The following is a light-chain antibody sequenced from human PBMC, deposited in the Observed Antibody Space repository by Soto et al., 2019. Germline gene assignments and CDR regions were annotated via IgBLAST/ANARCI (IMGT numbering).Light chain of an antibody. J-gene: IGKJ5*01. CDR2: GAS. Sequence: EIVMTQSPATLSVSPGERATLSCRASQSVSSNLAWYQQKPGQAPRFLIYGASTRATGIPARFSGSGSGTEFTLTISSLQSEDFAVYYCQQYNNWPPSITFGQGTRLEMK. CDR1: QSVSSN. V-gene: IGKV3-15*01. CDR3: QQYNNWPPSIT.